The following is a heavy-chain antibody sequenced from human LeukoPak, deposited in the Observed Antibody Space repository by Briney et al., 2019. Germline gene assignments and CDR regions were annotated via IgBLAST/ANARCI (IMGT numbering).Heavy chain of an antibody. CDR2: IYYSGST. D-gene: IGHD3-22*01. CDR1: GGSISSSSYY. Sequence: SETLSLTCTVSGGSISSSSYYWGWIRQPPGKGLEWIGSIYYSGSTYYNPSLKSRVTISVDKSKNQFSLKPSSVTAADTAVYYCASRCYYYDSSGCPGYWGQGTLVTVSS. J-gene: IGHJ4*02. CDR3: ASRCYYYDSSGCPGY. V-gene: IGHV4-39*07.